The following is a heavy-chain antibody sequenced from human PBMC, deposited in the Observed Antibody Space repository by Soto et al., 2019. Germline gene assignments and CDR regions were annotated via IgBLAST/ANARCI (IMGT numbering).Heavy chain of an antibody. D-gene: IGHD2-2*01. CDR1: GISVSTPGVG. CDR2: VYWNDDK. CDR3: AHETPRYEGEDFFAS. Sequence: ITLKESGPTVVKPTQTLTLTCTVSGISVSTPGVGVGWIRQPPGKAPEWLALVYWNDDKRYSPFLRSRLTIHRDNSKNQVVLELTNMDPEDTATYFCAHETPRYEGEDFFASWGQGTLVTVSS. V-gene: IGHV2-5*01. J-gene: IGHJ4*02.